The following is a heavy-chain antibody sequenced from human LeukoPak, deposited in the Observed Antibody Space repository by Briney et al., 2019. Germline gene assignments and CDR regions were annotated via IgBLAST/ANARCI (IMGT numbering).Heavy chain of an antibody. V-gene: IGHV3-30*02. CDR3: AKDRKIVGARFDY. CDR2: IRYDGSNK. D-gene: IGHD1-26*01. J-gene: IGHJ4*02. CDR1: GFTFSSYG. Sequence: GGSLRLSCAASGFTFSSYGMHWVRQAPGKGLEWVAFIRYDGSNKYYADSVKGRFTISRDNSKNTLYLQMNSLRAEDTAVYYCAKDRKIVGARFDYWGQGTLVTVSS.